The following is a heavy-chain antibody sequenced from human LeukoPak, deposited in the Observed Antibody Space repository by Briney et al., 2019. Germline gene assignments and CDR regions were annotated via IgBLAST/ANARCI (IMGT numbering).Heavy chain of an antibody. V-gene: IGHV3-23*01. Sequence: GGSLRLSCAASGFTFSSYAMSWVRQAPGKGLERVSAIRGSGGSTYYEDSVKGRFTISRDNSKNTLYLQMNSLRAEDTAVYYCAKNGSGSYYFYYYYYMGVWGKGTTVTVSS. CDR2: IRGSGGST. CDR1: GFTFSSYA. D-gene: IGHD3-10*01. J-gene: IGHJ6*03. CDR3: AKNGSGSYYFYYYYYMGV.